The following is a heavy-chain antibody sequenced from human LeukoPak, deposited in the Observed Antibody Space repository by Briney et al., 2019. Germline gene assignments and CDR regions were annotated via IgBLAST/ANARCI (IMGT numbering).Heavy chain of an antibody. V-gene: IGHV3-43*02. CDR1: GFTFGDYA. D-gene: IGHD4-11*01. J-gene: IGHJ4*02. Sequence: GGSLRLSCAASGFTFGDYAMHWVRQAPGKGLEWVSLISGDGGSTYYADSVKGRFTISRDNSKNSLYLQMNSLRTEDTGLYYCAKDNPTTVTEYYFDYWGQGTLVTVSS. CDR3: AKDNPTTVTEYYFDY. CDR2: ISGDGGST.